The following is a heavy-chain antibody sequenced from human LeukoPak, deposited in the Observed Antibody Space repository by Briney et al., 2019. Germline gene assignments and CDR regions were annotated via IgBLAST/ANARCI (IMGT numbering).Heavy chain of an antibody. V-gene: IGHV3-21*01. CDR3: ARDKKAAAVRFDY. J-gene: IGHJ4*02. CDR2: ISSSSSYI. Sequence: GGSLRLSCAASGFTFSSYSMNWVRQAPGKGLEWVSSISSSSSYIYYADSVKGRFTISRDNAKNSLYLQMNSLRAEDTAVYYCARDKKAAAVRFDYWGQGTLVTVSS. CDR1: GFTFSSYS. D-gene: IGHD6-13*01.